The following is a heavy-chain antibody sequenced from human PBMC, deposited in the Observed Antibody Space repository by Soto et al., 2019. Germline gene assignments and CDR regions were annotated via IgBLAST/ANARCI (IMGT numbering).Heavy chain of an antibody. CDR3: ARFPLSLRGAKNAFDI. CDR2: INHSGST. J-gene: IGHJ3*02. V-gene: IGHV4-34*01. CDR1: GGSFSGYY. Sequence: SETLSLTCAVYGGSFSGYYWSLIRQPPGKGLGWIGEINHSGSTNYNPSLKSRVTISVDTSKNQFSLKLSSVTAADTAVYYCARFPLSLRGAKNAFDIWGQGTMVTVS. D-gene: IGHD3-10*01.